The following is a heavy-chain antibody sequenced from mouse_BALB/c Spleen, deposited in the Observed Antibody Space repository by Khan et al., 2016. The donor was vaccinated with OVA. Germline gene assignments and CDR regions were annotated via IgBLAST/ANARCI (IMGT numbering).Heavy chain of an antibody. Sequence: EVQLQQSGTVLARPGASVKMSCKASGYSFTSYWMHWVKQRPGQGLEWIGAIYPGNSDTTYNQNFRGKAKLTAVTSASTAYMELISLTHEDSAVYYCTREVEATWFAYWGQGTLVTVSA. D-gene: IGHD1-3*01. J-gene: IGHJ3*01. CDR1: GYSFTSYW. CDR2: IYPGNSDT. V-gene: IGHV1-5*01. CDR3: TREVEATWFAY.